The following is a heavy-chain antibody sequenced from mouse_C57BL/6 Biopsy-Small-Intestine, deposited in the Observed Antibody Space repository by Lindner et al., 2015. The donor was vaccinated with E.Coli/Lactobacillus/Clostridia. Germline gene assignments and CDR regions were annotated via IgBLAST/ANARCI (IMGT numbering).Heavy chain of an antibody. Sequence: VQLQESGSELVKPGASVMLSCKASGYTFTSYWMHWVKQRPGRGLEWIGRIDPDNGNTRYNEKFKSKATLTVDKPSSTAYMQLSSLTSEDSAVYYCARGAYYGYDFDFWGQGTTLTVSS. D-gene: IGHD2-9*01. CDR2: IDPDNGNT. CDR3: ARGAYYGYDFDF. CDR1: GYTFTSYW. J-gene: IGHJ2*01. V-gene: IGHV1-72*01.